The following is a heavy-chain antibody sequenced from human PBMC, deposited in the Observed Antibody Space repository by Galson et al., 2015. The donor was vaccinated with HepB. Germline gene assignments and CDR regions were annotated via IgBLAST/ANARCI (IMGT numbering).Heavy chain of an antibody. V-gene: IGHV4-59*01. CDR2: VFHRGST. D-gene: IGHD4-23*01. Sequence: SETLSLTCSVSGGSMNNYYWNWLRQPPGKGLEWIGYVFHRGSTNFNPSLKSRVTISEDTSKSQFSLTMRSVTAADTAMYYCARTDAYGGNLDFWGLGTLVTVSS. J-gene: IGHJ4*02. CDR1: GGSMNNYY. CDR3: ARTDAYGGNLDF.